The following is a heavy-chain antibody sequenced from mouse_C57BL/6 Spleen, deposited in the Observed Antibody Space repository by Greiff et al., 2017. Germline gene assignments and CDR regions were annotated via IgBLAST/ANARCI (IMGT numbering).Heavy chain of an antibody. Sequence: QVQLKESGAELMKPGASVKLSCKATGYTFTGYWIEWVKQRPGHGLEWIGEILPGSGSTNYHEKFKGKATFTADTSSNTAYMQLSSLTTEDSAIYYCARPPLRRTGYFDYWGQGTTLTVSS. V-gene: IGHV1-9*01. CDR3: ARPPLRRTGYFDY. D-gene: IGHD2-12*01. CDR1: GYTFTGYW. CDR2: ILPGSGST. J-gene: IGHJ2*01.